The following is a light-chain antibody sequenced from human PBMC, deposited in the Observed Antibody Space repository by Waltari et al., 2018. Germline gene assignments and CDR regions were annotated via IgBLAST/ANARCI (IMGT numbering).Light chain of an antibody. CDR3: SSFTSSSTGI. V-gene: IGLV2-14*03. CDR2: DAP. Sequence: QSALTQPASVSGSPGQSITISCTGTSGDVGGYDLVSWYQQHPGKAPKLMIYDAPNRPSGVSDRFSASTSGNTASLTISDLRPEDEAEYYCSSFTSSSTGIFGSGTTVTVL. J-gene: IGLJ1*01. CDR1: SGDVGGYDL.